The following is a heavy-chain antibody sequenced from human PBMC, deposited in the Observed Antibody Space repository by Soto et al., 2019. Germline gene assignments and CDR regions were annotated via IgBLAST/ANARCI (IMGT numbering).Heavy chain of an antibody. Sequence: SETLSLTCTVSGGSISIYYWSWIRQPPGKGLEWIGYIYYSGSTNYNPSLKSRVTISVDTSKNQFSLKLNSVTAADTAVYYCARVRYGMDVWGQGTTVTVSS. CDR2: IYYSGST. J-gene: IGHJ6*02. V-gene: IGHV4-59*01. CDR3: ARVRYGMDV. CDR1: GGSISIYY.